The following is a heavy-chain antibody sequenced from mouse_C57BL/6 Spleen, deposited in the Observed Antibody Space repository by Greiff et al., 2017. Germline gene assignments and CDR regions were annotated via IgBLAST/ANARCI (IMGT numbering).Heavy chain of an antibody. D-gene: IGHD4-1*01. Sequence: QVTLKVSGPGILQPSQTLSLTCSFSGFSLSTFGMGVGWIRQPSGKGLEWLAHIWWDDDKYYNPALKSRLTISKDTSKNQVFLKIANVDTADTATYSCARGTRWDVEDYYAMDDWGQGTSVTVSS. CDR1: GFSLSTFGMG. J-gene: IGHJ4*01. V-gene: IGHV8-8*01. CDR3: ARGTRWDVEDYYAMDD. CDR2: IWWDDDK.